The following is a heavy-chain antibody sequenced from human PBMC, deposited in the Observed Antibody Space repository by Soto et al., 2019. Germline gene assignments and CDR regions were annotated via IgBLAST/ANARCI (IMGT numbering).Heavy chain of an antibody. CDR1: GGSVSSGGYF. CDR3: ARAPYSSGWPDS. V-gene: IGHV4-61*03. CDR2: ISYSGST. J-gene: IGHJ4*02. Sequence: SETLSLTCTVSGGSVSSGGYFWSWTRQPPGKGLEWIGYISYSGSTKYNPSLESRVTISVDTSNKNFSLKLASVTAADTAVYYCARAPYSSGWPDSWGQGTLVTVSS. D-gene: IGHD6-19*01.